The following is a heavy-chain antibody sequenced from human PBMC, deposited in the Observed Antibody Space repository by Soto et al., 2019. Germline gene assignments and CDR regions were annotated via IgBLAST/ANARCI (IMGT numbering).Heavy chain of an antibody. CDR3: SVYQKRWIQWNY. V-gene: IGHV4-59*05. CDR1: GGSIMSYY. Sequence: PSETLSLTCSVFGGSIMSYYWTWSGHAAGKGREWIGSFSYSGSTYYTPPLKSRVNISVDTSKHQFSLKPSSVTAADRAVYYCSVYQKRWIQWNYWGQGTLVTVSS. D-gene: IGHD5-18*01. J-gene: IGHJ4*02. CDR2: FSYSGST.